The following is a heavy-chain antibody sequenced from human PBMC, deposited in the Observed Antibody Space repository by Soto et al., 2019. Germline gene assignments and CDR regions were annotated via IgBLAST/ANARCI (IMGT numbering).Heavy chain of an antibody. CDR2: IYHSGST. CDR1: GGSINTDY. J-gene: IGHJ5*02. CDR3: ARASTVTTRGSRNNWFDP. V-gene: IGHV4-4*09. Sequence: SETLSLTCTVSGGSINTDYWSLIRQSPGKGLEWIGYIYHSGSTNYNPSLKSRVTISVDTSKNQFSLKLSSVTAADTAVYYCARASTVTTRGSRNNWFDPWGQGTLVTVSS. D-gene: IGHD4-17*01.